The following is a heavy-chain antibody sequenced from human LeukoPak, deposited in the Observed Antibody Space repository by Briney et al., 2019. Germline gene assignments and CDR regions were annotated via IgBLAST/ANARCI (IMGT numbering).Heavy chain of an antibody. CDR1: GFTFSSYS. V-gene: IGHV3-21*01. CDR3: AREVIDHWDYYGMNV. Sequence: GGSLRLSCAASGFTFSSYSMNWVRQAPGKGLEWVSSISSSSSYIYYADSVKGRFTISRDNAKNSLYLQMNSLRAEDTAVYYCAREVIDHWDYYGMNVWGQGTTVTVSS. D-gene: IGHD2-21*01. J-gene: IGHJ6*02. CDR2: ISSSSSYI.